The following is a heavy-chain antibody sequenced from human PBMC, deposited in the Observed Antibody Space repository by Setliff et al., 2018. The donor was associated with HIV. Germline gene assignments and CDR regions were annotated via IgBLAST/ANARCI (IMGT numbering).Heavy chain of an antibody. CDR1: GGSISTYY. V-gene: IGHV4-34*01. CDR2: SNHRGST. D-gene: IGHD4-17*01. Sequence: SETLSLTCTVSGGSISTYYWSWIRQPPGKGLEWIGESNHRGSTTYNPSLKSRVIISVDTSQNQFSLKLTSVPAADTAVYYCARSPRLRGGHNWFDPWGQGTLVTVSS. J-gene: IGHJ5*02. CDR3: ARSPRLRGGHNWFDP.